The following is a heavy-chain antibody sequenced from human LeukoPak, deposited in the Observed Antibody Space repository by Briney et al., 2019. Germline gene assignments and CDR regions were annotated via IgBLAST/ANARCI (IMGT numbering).Heavy chain of an antibody. CDR1: GGSISSYY. CDR3: AGQNWGSEDY. D-gene: IGHD7-27*01. V-gene: IGHV4-59*04. J-gene: IGHJ4*02. CDR2: VHYSGST. Sequence: PSETLSPTCTVSGGSISSYYWSWIRQPPGKGLEWIGYVHYSGSTYYNPSLKSRVTISVDTSKNQFSLQLSAVTAADTAVYSCAGQNWGSEDYWGQGTLVTVSS.